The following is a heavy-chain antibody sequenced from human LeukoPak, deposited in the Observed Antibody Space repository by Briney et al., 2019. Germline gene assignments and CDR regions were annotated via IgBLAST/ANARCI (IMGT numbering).Heavy chain of an antibody. V-gene: IGHV3-30*03. J-gene: IGHJ4*02. CDR2: ISYDGSNK. D-gene: IGHD1-1*01. CDR3: ARAGSKLERRPFDY. Sequence: PGRSLRLSCAASGFTFSSYGMHWVRQAPGKGLEWVAVISYDGSNKYYADSVKGRFTISRDNSKNTLYLQMNSLRAEDTAVYYCARAGSKLERRPFDYWGQGTLVTVSS. CDR1: GFTFSSYG.